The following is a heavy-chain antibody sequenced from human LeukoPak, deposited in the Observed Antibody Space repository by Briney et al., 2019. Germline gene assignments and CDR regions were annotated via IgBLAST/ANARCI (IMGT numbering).Heavy chain of an antibody. V-gene: IGHV1-69*13. CDR3: ARGYSSSWYGGSYFDY. CDR2: IIPIFGTA. Sequence: SVKVSCKASGGTFSRYAISWVRQAPGQGLEWMGGIIPIFGTANYAQKFQGRVTITADESTSTAYMELSSLRSEDTAVYYCARGYSSSWYGGSYFDYWGQGTLVTVSS. CDR1: GGTFSRYA. D-gene: IGHD6-13*01. J-gene: IGHJ4*02.